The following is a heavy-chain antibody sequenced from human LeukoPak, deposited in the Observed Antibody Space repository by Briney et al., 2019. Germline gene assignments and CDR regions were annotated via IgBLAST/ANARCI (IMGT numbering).Heavy chain of an antibody. CDR1: GGTFSSYA. D-gene: IGHD6-19*01. CDR3: AKARIGWYLWDY. J-gene: IGHJ4*02. V-gene: IGHV1-69*04. CDR2: IIPILGIA. Sequence: ASVKVSCKASGGTFSSYAISWVRQAPGQGLEWMGRIIPILGIANYAQKFQGRVTITADKSTSTAYMELSSLRSEDTAVYYCAKARIGWYLWDYWGQGTLVTVSS.